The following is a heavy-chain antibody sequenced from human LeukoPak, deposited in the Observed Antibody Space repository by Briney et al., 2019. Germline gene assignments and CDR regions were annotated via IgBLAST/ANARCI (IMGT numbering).Heavy chain of an antibody. Sequence: PGGSLRLSCAASGFTFSSYWMSWVRQAPGKGLEWVANIKQDGSEKYYVDSVKGRFTISRDNAKNSLYLQMNSQRAEDTAVYYCXXXXXXXXDWLLPYSDAFDIWGQGTMVTVSS. CDR1: GFTFSSYW. D-gene: IGHD3-9*01. J-gene: IGHJ3*02. CDR2: IKQDGSEK. V-gene: IGHV3-7*01. CDR3: XXXXXXXXDWLLPYSDAFDI.